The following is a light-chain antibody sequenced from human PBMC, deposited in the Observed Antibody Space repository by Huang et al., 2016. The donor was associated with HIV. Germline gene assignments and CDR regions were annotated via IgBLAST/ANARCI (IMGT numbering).Light chain of an antibody. CDR1: QTITTY. Sequence: DIQMTQSPSSLSASVGDRVIMTCRASQTITTYLNWYQQRPGKAPKLLIYAASSLQSGVPSRFSGSGSGTDFTLTISSLQPEDFATYYCQQSYSSLPSFGGGTKVAIK. CDR2: AAS. V-gene: IGKV1-39*01. CDR3: QQSYSSLPS. J-gene: IGKJ4*01.